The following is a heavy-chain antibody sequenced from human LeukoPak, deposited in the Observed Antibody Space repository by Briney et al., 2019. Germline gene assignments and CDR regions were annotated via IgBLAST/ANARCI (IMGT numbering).Heavy chain of an antibody. J-gene: IGHJ6*03. V-gene: IGHV3-7*01. Sequence: GGSLRLSCRASGFFFSNYWMSWVRQPQGKGLEWVANINLDGNGRFYVDSVKGRFTISRDSTTNSLYLQMNSLGAEDTAMYYCARDVGVHYMDAWGKGTTVTVSS. D-gene: IGHD2-21*01. CDR1: GFFFSNYW. CDR2: INLDGNGR. CDR3: ARDVGVHYMDA.